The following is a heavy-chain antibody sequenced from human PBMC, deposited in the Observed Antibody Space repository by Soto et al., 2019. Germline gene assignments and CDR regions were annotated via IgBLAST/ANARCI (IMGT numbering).Heavy chain of an antibody. J-gene: IGHJ4*02. Sequence: GGSLRLSCTASGFPFGDYGVSWFRQAPGKGMEWVGSIRSKSYGGATQYAASVKARFTISRDDSRNIAFLQMDSLDTEDSGVYYCGRIFGSGTFLPDYWGQGTLVTVSS. CDR1: GFPFGDYG. CDR2: IRSKSYGGAT. V-gene: IGHV3-49*03. CDR3: GRIFGSGTFLPDY. D-gene: IGHD3-10*01.